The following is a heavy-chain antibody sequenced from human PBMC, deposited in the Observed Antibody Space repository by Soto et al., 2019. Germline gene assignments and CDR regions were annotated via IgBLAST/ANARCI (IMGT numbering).Heavy chain of an antibody. CDR2: IYPGDSDT. D-gene: IGHD2-2*01. J-gene: IGHJ4*02. V-gene: IGHV5-51*01. Sequence: PGESLKISCKGSGYSFTSYWIGWVRQMPGKGLEWMGIIYPGDSDTRYSPSFQGQVTISADKSISTAYLQWSSLKASDTAMYYCARQAGYCISTSCYEPPLFGYWGQGTLVTVSS. CDR3: ARQAGYCISTSCYEPPLFGY. CDR1: GYSFTSYW.